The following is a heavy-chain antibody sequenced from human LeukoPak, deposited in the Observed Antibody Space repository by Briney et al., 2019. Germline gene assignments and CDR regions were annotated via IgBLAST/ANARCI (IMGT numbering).Heavy chain of an antibody. J-gene: IGHJ3*02. V-gene: IGHV3-74*01. CDR2: INSDGSGT. CDR1: GFTFNSYW. D-gene: IGHD2-8*01. Sequence: GGSLRLSCAASGFTFNSYWMHWVRQAPGRGLVWVSRINSDGSGTSDADFVKGRFTISRDNSKNTLYLQMNSLRAEDTAMYYCARDRLTNDAFDIWGQGTMVTVSS. CDR3: ARDRLTNDAFDI.